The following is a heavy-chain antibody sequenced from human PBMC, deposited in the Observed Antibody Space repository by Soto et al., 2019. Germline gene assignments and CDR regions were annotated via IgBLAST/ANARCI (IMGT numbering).Heavy chain of an antibody. Sequence: QVQLVQSGAEVKKPGASVKVSCKASGYTFTSYGISWVRQAPGQGLEWMGWISAYNGNTNYAQKLQGRVTITTNTATSTAYMELRSLRSDDTAVYYCARYSSSSPNYYYYGMDVWGQGTTVTVSS. J-gene: IGHJ6*02. V-gene: IGHV1-18*01. CDR1: GYTFTSYG. CDR2: ISAYNGNT. D-gene: IGHD6-13*01. CDR3: ARYSSSSPNYYYYGMDV.